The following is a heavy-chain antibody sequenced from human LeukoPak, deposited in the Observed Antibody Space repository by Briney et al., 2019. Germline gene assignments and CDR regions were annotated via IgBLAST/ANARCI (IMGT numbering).Heavy chain of an antibody. CDR3: VRERNGGCFDP. CDR1: GFTFSDYE. J-gene: IGHJ5*02. D-gene: IGHD2-8*01. CDR2: ISSSGNTR. Sequence: GGSLRLSCAASGFTFSDYEMNWVRQAPGKGLEWVSYISSSGNTRYYADSVKGRFTISRDNANDSLYLQMNSLRAEDTAVYYCVRERNGGCFDPWGQGTLVTVSS. V-gene: IGHV3-48*03.